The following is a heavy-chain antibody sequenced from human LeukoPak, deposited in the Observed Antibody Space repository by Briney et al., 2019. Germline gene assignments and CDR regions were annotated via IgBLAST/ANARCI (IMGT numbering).Heavy chain of an antibody. V-gene: IGHV4-59*12. CDR1: GGSISSYY. J-gene: IGHJ5*02. CDR3: ARDSTSSIEGDWFDP. CDR2: IYHSGST. Sequence: SETLSLTCTVSGGSISSYYWSWIRQPPGKGLEWIGYIYHSGSTYYNPSLKSRVTISVDRSKNQFSLKLSSVTAADTAVYYCARDSTSSIEGDWFDPWGQGTLVTVSS. D-gene: IGHD2-2*01.